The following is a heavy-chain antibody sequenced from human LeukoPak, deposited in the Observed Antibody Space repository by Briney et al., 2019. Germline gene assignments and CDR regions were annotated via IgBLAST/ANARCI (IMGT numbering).Heavy chain of an antibody. D-gene: IGHD3-22*01. Sequence: GGSLRLSCAASGFIISNFEMNWVRQAPGKGLEWVSHISHTGDIKYADSVKGRFTISRDNSKNSQYLQMTSLRAEDTAVYYCARSSGSYRPFDSWGQGILVTVSS. CDR2: ISHTGDI. V-gene: IGHV3-48*03. J-gene: IGHJ5*01. CDR1: GFIISNFE. CDR3: ARSSGSYRPFDS.